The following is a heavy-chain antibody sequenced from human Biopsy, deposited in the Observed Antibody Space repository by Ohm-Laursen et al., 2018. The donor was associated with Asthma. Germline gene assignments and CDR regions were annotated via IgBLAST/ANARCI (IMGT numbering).Heavy chain of an antibody. CDR1: GGSISSGDYS. Sequence: SQTLSLTCAVSGGSISSGDYSWSWIRQPPGKGLEWIGFISPSGNTYYSPSLKSRLTISVDRSKKQFSLRLSSVTAADTAMYYCARDYGDYVWRAFDIWGQGTMVTVSS. D-gene: IGHD4-17*01. V-gene: IGHV4-30-2*01. CDR2: ISPSGNT. CDR3: ARDYGDYVWRAFDI. J-gene: IGHJ3*02.